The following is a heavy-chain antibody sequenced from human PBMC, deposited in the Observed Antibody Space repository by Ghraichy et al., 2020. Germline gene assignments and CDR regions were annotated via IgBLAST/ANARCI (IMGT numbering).Heavy chain of an antibody. J-gene: IGHJ6*03. CDR2: ISYDGSNK. CDR1: GFTFSSYA. V-gene: IGHV3-30*04. D-gene: IGHD6-6*01. Sequence: GGSLRLSCAASGFTFSSYAMHWVRQAPGKGLEWVAVISYDGSNKYYADSVKGRFTISRDNSKNTLYLQMNSLRAEDTAVYYCAREWSIAARREYYYYYYMDVWGKGTTVTVSS. CDR3: AREWSIAARREYYYYYYMDV.